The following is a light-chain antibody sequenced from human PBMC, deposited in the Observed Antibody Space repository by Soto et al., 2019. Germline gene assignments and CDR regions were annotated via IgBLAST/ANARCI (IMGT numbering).Light chain of an antibody. V-gene: IGKV3-15*01. CDR1: QSINSK. J-gene: IGKJ4*01. Sequence: ETVMTQSPATLSLSPGERATLSCRASQSINSKLVWYQQKPGQAPRFLIYGSSTRATAIPGRFRGSGSGTEFTLTIDTLQSEDFAVYYCQQYNDWPPAFGGGTKVEIK. CDR2: GSS. CDR3: QQYNDWPPA.